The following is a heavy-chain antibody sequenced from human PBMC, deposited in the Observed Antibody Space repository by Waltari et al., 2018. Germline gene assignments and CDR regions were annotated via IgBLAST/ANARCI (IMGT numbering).Heavy chain of an antibody. D-gene: IGHD6-19*01. CDR3: ARDRIVAGTAWFDP. CDR1: GGSIGSYN. J-gene: IGHJ5*02. Sequence: QVQLQESGPGLLKPSETLSLTCTVSGGSIGSYNWNWIRKPAGKGLEWIGRIYITGSTHYNSSLKSRVTMSIDTSKNQISLRLSSVTAADTAVYYCARDRIVAGTAWFDPWGQGTLVTVSS. CDR2: IYITGST. V-gene: IGHV4-4*07.